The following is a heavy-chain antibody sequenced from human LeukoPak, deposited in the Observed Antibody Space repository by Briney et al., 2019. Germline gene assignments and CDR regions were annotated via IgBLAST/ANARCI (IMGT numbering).Heavy chain of an antibody. V-gene: IGHV1-18*01. D-gene: IGHD6-13*01. CDR1: GYTFTSYG. Sequence: ASVKVSCKASGYTFTSYGISWVRQAPGQGLEWMGWISAYNGNTNYAQKLQGRVTMTRDTPTSTVYMELSSLRSEDTAVYYCARVVGGSSSFDYWGQGTLVTVSS. J-gene: IGHJ4*02. CDR2: ISAYNGNT. CDR3: ARVVGGSSSFDY.